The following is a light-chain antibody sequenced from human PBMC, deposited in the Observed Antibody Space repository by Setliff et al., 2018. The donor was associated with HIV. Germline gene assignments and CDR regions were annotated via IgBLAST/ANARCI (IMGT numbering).Light chain of an antibody. CDR3: SSYTSDSSLV. Sequence: ALTQPGSVSGSPGQSITISCTGTSSDVGGYDYVSWYHQQSGKAPKLVIYDVSHRPSGVSDRFSGSKSGNTASLTISGLQAEDEGDYYCSSYTSDSSLVFGTGTKVTVL. V-gene: IGLV2-14*03. CDR1: SSDVGGYDY. CDR2: DVS. J-gene: IGLJ1*01.